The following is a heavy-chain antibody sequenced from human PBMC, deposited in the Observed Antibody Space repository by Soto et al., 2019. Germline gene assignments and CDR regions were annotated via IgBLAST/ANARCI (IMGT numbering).Heavy chain of an antibody. D-gene: IGHD2-8*01. CDR1: GFTFSSHA. Sequence: AGSLRLSCAASGFTFSSHAMGWLRKAPGTGPEWVAFVDGSGGDTSYADSVKGRFTISRDNSDNSLYLHMTSLRAEDTGRYFCAKEIFAAPYAATSAFDLWGQGTLVTVSS. V-gene: IGHV3-23*01. J-gene: IGHJ4*02. CDR3: AKEIFAAPYAATSAFDL. CDR2: VDGSGGDT.